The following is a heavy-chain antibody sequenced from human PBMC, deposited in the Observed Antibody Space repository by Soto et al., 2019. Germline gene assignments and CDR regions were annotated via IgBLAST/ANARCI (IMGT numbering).Heavy chain of an antibody. CDR2: IIPIVDIA. Sequence: SVKVSCKASGGTFSGYTISWVRQAPGQGLEWMGRIIPIVDIANYAQKFRGRVTITADKSTSTAYMGLSSLRSEDTAVYYCARGPRGGSGYLSYYYYMDVWAKGTTVTVSS. J-gene: IGHJ6*03. CDR3: ARGPRGGSGYLSYYYYMDV. CDR1: GGTFSGYT. V-gene: IGHV1-69*02. D-gene: IGHD3-22*01.